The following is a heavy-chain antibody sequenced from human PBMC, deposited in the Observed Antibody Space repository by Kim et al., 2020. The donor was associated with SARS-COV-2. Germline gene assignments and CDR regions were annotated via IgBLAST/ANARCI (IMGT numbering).Heavy chain of an antibody. CDR1: GYTFTGYY. D-gene: IGHD2-2*01. Sequence: ASVKVSCKASGYTFTGYYMHWVRQAPGQGLEWMGGINPNSGGANYAQKFQGRVTMTRDTSISTAYMELSRLRSDDTAVYYCARVWPLGYCSSTSCPGYYYFAYWGQGTLVTVSS. J-gene: IGHJ4*02. V-gene: IGHV1-2*02. CDR2: INPNSGGA. CDR3: ARVWPLGYCSSTSCPGYYYFAY.